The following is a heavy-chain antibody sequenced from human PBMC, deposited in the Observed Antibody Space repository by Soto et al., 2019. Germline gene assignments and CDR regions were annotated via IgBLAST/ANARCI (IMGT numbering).Heavy chain of an antibody. Sequence: QVQLVESGGGVVQPGRSLRLSCAASGFIFGTYGMHWVRQAPGKGLEWVAVISFDGGNKYYADSVRGRFTISRDNSMNTLHLQMNSLRGEDTAVYYCAKDTATAISSYYFYGMDVWGQGTTVTVSS. J-gene: IGHJ6*02. CDR2: ISFDGGNK. CDR1: GFIFGTYG. D-gene: IGHD5-12*01. V-gene: IGHV3-30*18. CDR3: AKDTATAISSYYFYGMDV.